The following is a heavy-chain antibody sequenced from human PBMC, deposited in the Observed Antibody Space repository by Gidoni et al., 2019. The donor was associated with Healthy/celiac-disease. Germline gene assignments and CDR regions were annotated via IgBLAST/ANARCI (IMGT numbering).Heavy chain of an antibody. CDR2: IYYSGST. J-gene: IGHJ4*02. Sequence: QVQLQESGPGLVKPSETLSLPCTVSGGSISSYYWSWIRQPPGKGLEWIGYIYYSGSTNYNPSLKSRVTISVDTSKNQFSLKLSSVTAADTAVYYCAGTLAYCGGDCSPYFDYWGQGTLVTVSS. CDR1: GGSISSYY. V-gene: IGHV4-59*01. CDR3: AGTLAYCGGDCSPYFDY. D-gene: IGHD2-21*02.